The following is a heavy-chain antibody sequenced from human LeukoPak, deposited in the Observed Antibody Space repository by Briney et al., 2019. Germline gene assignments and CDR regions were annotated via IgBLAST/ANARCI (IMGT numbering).Heavy chain of an antibody. CDR3: ASANYDYVWGSAQFDY. D-gene: IGHD3-16*01. CDR1: GGTFSSYA. J-gene: IGHJ4*02. CDR2: IIPILGIA. V-gene: IGHV1-69*04. Sequence: SVTVSFKASGGTFSSYAISWVRQAPGQGLEWMGRIIPILGIANYAQKFQGRVTITADKSTSTAYMELSSLRSEDTAVYYCASANYDYVWGSAQFDYWGQGTLVTVSS.